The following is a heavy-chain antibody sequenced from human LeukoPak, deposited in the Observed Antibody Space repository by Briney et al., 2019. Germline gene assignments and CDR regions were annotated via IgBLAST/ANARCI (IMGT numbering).Heavy chain of an antibody. V-gene: IGHV3-74*01. CDR2: INSDGSSL. CDR3: ARSRYTGSHFDY. D-gene: IGHD1-26*01. Sequence: PGGSLRLSCAASGFXFSSYWVQWVRQAPGKGLVWISRINSDGSSLSYADSVKGRFTISRDNAKNTVYLQMNSLRAEDTAVYYRARSRYTGSHFDYWGQGTLVTVSS. CDR1: GFXFSSYW. J-gene: IGHJ4*02.